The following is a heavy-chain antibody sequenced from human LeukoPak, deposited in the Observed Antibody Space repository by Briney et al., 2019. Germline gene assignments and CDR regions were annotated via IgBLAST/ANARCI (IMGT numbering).Heavy chain of an antibody. CDR1: GYGFTNYV. CDR3: ARPGTSWYTTYYFDS. Sequence: ASVKVSCKASGYGFTNYVINWVRQVPGQGLEWIGWISPYNGNTDYAQKLQGRVTLTTDTSTSTAYMELRSLRSDDTAVYYCARPGTSWYTTYYFDSWGQGTPGHRLL. D-gene: IGHD6-13*01. CDR2: ISPYNGNT. V-gene: IGHV1-18*01. J-gene: IGHJ4*02.